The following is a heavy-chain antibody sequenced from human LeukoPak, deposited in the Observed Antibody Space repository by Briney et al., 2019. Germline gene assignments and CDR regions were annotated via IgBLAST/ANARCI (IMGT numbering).Heavy chain of an antibody. CDR3: ARGEDSSSFYYYMDV. CDR1: GVTFSSYS. V-gene: IGHV3-21*01. J-gene: IGHJ6*03. D-gene: IGHD6-13*01. Sequence: PGGSLRLSCAASGVTFSSYSMNWVRQAPGKGLEWVSSISSSSSYIYYADSVKGRFTISRDNAKNSLYLQMNSLRAEDTAVYYCARGEDSSSFYYYMDVWGKGTTVTVSS. CDR2: ISSSSSYI.